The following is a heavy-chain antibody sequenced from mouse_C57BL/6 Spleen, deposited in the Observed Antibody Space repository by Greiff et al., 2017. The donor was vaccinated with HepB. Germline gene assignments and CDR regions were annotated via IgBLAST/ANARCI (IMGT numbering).Heavy chain of an antibody. CDR3: ARIYYEAMDY. V-gene: IGHV1-54*01. J-gene: IGHJ4*01. D-gene: IGHD2-4*01. CDR1: GYAFTNYL. Sequence: VQLQQSGAELVRPGTSVKVSCKASGYAFTNYLIEWVKQRPGQGLEWIGDIYPGSGGTNYNEKFKSKATLTVDTSSSTAYMQLSSLTSEDSAVYYCARIYYEAMDYWGQGTSVTVSS. CDR2: IYPGSGGT.